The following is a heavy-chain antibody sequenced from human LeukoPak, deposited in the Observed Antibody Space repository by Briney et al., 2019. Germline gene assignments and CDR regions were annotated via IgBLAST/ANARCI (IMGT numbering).Heavy chain of an antibody. CDR1: YG. CDR3: ARDLPAVAGPHDAFDI. Sequence: YGXXWVRQAPGKGLEWVAVIWYDGSNKYYADSVKGRFTISRDNSKNTLYLQMNSLRAEDTAVYYCARDLPAVAGPHDAFDIWGQGTMVTVSS. CDR2: IWYDGSNK. D-gene: IGHD6-19*01. J-gene: IGHJ3*02. V-gene: IGHV3-33*01.